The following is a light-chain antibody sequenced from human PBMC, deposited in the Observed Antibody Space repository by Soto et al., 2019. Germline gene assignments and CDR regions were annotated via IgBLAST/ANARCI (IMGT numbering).Light chain of an antibody. CDR3: QRYGSSHLGT. Sequence: EIVLTQSPGTLSLSPGERATLSCRASQSVSSSYLAWYQQKPGQAPRLLIYGASSRATGIPDRFSGSGSGTDFTLTISRLEREDFAVYYCQRYGSSHLGTFGGGTKVEIK. CDR1: QSVSSSY. CDR2: GAS. V-gene: IGKV3-20*01. J-gene: IGKJ4*01.